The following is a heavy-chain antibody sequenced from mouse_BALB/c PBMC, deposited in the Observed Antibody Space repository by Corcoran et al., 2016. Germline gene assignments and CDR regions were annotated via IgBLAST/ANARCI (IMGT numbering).Heavy chain of an antibody. V-gene: IGHV8-12*01. J-gene: IGHJ2*01. CDR2: SYWDDDT. Sequence: QVTLKESGPGILQPSQTLSLTCSFSGFSLSTSGMGVSWIRQPSGKGLEWLAHSYWDDDTRYNPSLKRRLTISKDTSSNQVFLKITSVDTADTATYYCARREGYYFDYWGQGTTLTVSS. CDR1: GFSLSTSGMG. CDR3: ARREGYYFDY.